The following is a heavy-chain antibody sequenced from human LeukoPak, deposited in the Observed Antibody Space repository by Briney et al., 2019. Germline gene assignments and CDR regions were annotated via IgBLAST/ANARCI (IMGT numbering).Heavy chain of an antibody. V-gene: IGHV1-18*01. D-gene: IGHD3-22*01. CDR2: ISANSGKT. CDR3: ARPNNYYDDNGYYNYFDP. Sequence: GASVKVSCKTSGYTFSSHGITWVRHAPGQGLEWMGWISANSGKTYYAQKFQGRVTMTTDTSTSTAYMELRSLRSDDTAVYYCARPNNYYDDNGYYNYFDPWGQGTLVTVSS. J-gene: IGHJ5*02. CDR1: GYTFSSHG.